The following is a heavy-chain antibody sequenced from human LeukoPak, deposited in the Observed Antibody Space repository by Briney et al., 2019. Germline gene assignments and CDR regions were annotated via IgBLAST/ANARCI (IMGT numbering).Heavy chain of an antibody. CDR3: ARDPYGDYGHFYYYMDV. D-gene: IGHD4-17*01. Sequence: GGSLRLSCAASGFTFSSYSMNWVRQAPGKGLEWVSSISSSSSYIYYADSVKGRFTISRDNAKNSLYLQMNSLRAEDTAVYYCARDPYGDYGHFYYYMDVWGKGTTVTISS. V-gene: IGHV3-21*01. J-gene: IGHJ6*03. CDR1: GFTFSSYS. CDR2: ISSSSSYI.